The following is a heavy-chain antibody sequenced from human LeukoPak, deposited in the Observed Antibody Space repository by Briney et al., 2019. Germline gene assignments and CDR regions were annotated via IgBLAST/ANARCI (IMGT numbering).Heavy chain of an antibody. V-gene: IGHV1-18*01. J-gene: IGHJ6*02. Sequence: GASVKVSCKASGYTFTGYGISWVRQAPGQGLEWMGWISAYNGNTNYAQKFQGRVTMTRDTSTSTVYMELSSLRSEDTAVYYCASEPLSIAARGGFYYYYYGMDVWGQGTTVTVSS. CDR3: ASEPLSIAARGGFYYYYYGMDV. D-gene: IGHD6-6*01. CDR1: GYTFTGYG. CDR2: ISAYNGNT.